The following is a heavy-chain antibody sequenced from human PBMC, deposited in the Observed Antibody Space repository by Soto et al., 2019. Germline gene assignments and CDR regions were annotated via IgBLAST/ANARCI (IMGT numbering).Heavy chain of an antibody. V-gene: IGHV3-23*01. CDR3: ANPRDGMVDYFDY. J-gene: IGHJ4*02. D-gene: IGHD3-3*01. Sequence: GGSLRLSCAASGFRFSTYAMSWVRQAPGKGLEWVSSISSSGGTTNYADSVKGRFTISRDNSKNTLYLQMNSMRAEDTALYYCANPRDGMVDYFDYWGQGTPVTVS. CDR2: ISSSGGTT. CDR1: GFRFSTYA.